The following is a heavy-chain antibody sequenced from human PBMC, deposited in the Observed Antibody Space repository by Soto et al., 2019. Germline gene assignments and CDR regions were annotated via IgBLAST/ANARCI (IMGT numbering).Heavy chain of an antibody. CDR1: GVTVSSNY. D-gene: IGHD6-13*01. CDR3: ATDPRYSSSWYGYFFGLDV. J-gene: IGHJ6*02. CDR2: IYSGGGT. Sequence: GGSLRLSCAASGVTVSSNYMSWVRQAPGKGLDWVSVIYSGGGTDYADSVRGRFSISRDNSKNTLYLEMNSLRVEGTAVYYCATDPRYSSSWYGYFFGLDVWGQGTTVTVSS. V-gene: IGHV3-53*01.